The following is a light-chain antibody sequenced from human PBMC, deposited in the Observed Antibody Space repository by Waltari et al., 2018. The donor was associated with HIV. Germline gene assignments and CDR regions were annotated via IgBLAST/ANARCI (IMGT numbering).Light chain of an antibody. Sequence: SYVLTQPPSVSVAPGQTATITCGGKNIGGESVQRYQQKPGQAPVLVVYDDSDRPSGIPERFSGSNSDNTATLTISRVEAGDEADYYCQVWDISSDQVVFGGGTKLTVL. V-gene: IGLV3-21*02. CDR3: QVWDISSDQVV. J-gene: IGLJ2*01. CDR2: DDS. CDR1: NIGGES.